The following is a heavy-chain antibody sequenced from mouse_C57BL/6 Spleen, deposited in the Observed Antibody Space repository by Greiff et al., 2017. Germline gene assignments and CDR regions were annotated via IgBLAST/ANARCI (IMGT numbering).Heavy chain of an antibody. D-gene: IGHD1-1*01. J-gene: IGHJ3*01. CDR3: ARDYGSSSFAY. Sequence: QIHVKQPGAELVKPGASVKLSCKASGYTFTSYWMQWVKQRPGQGLEWIGEIDPSDSYTNYNQKFKGKATLTVDTSSSTAYMQLSSLTSEDSAVYYCARDYGSSSFAYWGQGTLVTVSA. CDR1: GYTFTSYW. V-gene: IGHV1-50*01. CDR2: IDPSDSYT.